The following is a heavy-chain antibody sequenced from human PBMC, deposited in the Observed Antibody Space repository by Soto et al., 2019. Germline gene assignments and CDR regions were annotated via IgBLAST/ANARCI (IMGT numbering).Heavy chain of an antibody. Sequence: PGGSLRLSCAASGFTFTRYSMNWVRQAPGKGLEWVSSISSTTNYIYYADSMKGRFTVSRDNDKNSVYLEMNSLSAEDTAVYYCARESEELTSNFDYWGQGTLVTVSS. CDR1: GFTFTRYS. J-gene: IGHJ4*02. CDR2: ISSTTNYI. D-gene: IGHD1-7*01. V-gene: IGHV3-21*01. CDR3: ARESEELTSNFDY.